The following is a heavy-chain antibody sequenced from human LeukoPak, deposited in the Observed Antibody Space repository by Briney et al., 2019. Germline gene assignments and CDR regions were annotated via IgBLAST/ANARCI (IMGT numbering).Heavy chain of an antibody. D-gene: IGHD2/OR15-2a*01. J-gene: IGHJ4*02. Sequence: SETLSLTCTVSGDSISSYYWYWFRQPPGKGLEWISGIYYSGITHHNPSLKSRVTISLDTSKNQFSLRLSSVTAADTAVYYCAREGIVRTYDQWGQGTLVTVSS. V-gene: IGHV4-59*12. CDR1: GDSISSYY. CDR3: AREGIVRTYDQ. CDR2: IYYSGIT.